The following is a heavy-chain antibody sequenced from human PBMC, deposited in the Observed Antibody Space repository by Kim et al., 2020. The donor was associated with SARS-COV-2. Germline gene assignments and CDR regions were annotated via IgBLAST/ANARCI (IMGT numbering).Heavy chain of an antibody. CDR2: IWYDGGKR. D-gene: IGHD1-26*01. Sequence: GGSLRLSCEASGFTFSSFGMHWVRQAPGRGLEWVAIIWYDGGKRYYADSVRGRFTISRDNAKNTLFLQLNSLRAEDTAVYYCARYSSGSFEYWGQGALGTVSS. V-gene: IGHV3-33*01. CDR1: GFTFSSFG. J-gene: IGHJ4*02. CDR3: ARYSSGSFEY.